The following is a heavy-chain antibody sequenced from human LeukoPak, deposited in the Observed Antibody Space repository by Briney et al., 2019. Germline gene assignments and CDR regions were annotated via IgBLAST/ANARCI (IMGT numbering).Heavy chain of an antibody. D-gene: IGHD5-18*01. Sequence: SVKVSCKASGGTFSSYAISWVRQAPGQGLEWMGRIIPIFGTANYAQKFQGRVTITRNTSISTAYMELSSLRSEDTAVYYCASLVDTAMEHWGQGTLVTVSS. J-gene: IGHJ4*02. V-gene: IGHV1-69*05. CDR3: ASLVDTAMEH. CDR2: IIPIFGTA. CDR1: GGTFSSYA.